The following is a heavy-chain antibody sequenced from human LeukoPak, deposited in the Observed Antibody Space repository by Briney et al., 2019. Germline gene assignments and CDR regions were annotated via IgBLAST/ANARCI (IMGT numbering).Heavy chain of an antibody. J-gene: IGHJ4*02. Sequence: SETLSLTCAVYGGSFSGYYWSWIRQPPGKGLEWIGEINHSGSTNYNPSLKSRVTISVDTSKNQFSLKLSSVTAADTAVYYCARHGYSYGYVYWGQGTLVTVSS. CDR1: GGSFSGYY. CDR3: ARHGYSYGYVY. D-gene: IGHD5-18*01. CDR2: INHSGST. V-gene: IGHV4-34*01.